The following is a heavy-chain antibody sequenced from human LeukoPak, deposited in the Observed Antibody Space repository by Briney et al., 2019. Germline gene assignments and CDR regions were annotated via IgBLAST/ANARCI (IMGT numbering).Heavy chain of an antibody. CDR3: ARNRDGYNSFDY. V-gene: IGHV4-31*03. CDR2: IYYSGSS. D-gene: IGHD5-24*01. CDR1: GGSISSSSYY. Sequence: SETLSLTCTVSGGSISSSSYYWGWIRQPPGKGLEWIGYIYYSGSSYYNPSLRSRVTISVDTSKNHFSLKLSSVTAADTAVYYCARNRDGYNSFDYWGQGTLVTVSS. J-gene: IGHJ4*02.